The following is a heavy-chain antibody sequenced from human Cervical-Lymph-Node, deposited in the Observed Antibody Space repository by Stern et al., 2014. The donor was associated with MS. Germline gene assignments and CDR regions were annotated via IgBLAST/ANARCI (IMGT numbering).Heavy chain of an antibody. J-gene: IGHJ4*02. CDR1: GGTFTSNA. D-gene: IGHD6-19*01. CDR2: IIPIFGTA. Sequence: VQLVESGAEVKKPGSSVKVSCKASGGTFTSNAVSWVRQAPGHGLEWMGGIIPIFGTANYAQRCQGRVTLTADASTSTAYMELSSLRSEDTAVYYCARDAGIAVAGTGPYYFDFWGQGTLVTVSS. V-gene: IGHV1-69*01. CDR3: ARDAGIAVAGTGPYYFDF.